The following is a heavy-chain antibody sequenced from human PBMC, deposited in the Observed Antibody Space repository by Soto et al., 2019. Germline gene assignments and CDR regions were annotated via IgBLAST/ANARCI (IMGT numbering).Heavy chain of an antibody. Sequence: SETLSLTCTVSGGSISSSSYYWGWIRQPPGKGLEWIGSIYYSGSTYYNPSLKSRVTISVDTSKNQFSLKLSSVTAADTAVYYCARAGYIAAADYRYYYYGMDVWGQGTTVTVSS. CDR2: IYYSGST. J-gene: IGHJ6*02. V-gene: IGHV4-39*01. CDR3: ARAGYIAAADYRYYYYGMDV. CDR1: GGSISSSSYY. D-gene: IGHD6-13*01.